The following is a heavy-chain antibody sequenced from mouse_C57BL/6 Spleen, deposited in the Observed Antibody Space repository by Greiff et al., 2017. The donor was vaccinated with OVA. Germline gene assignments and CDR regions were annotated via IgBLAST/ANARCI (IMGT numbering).Heavy chain of an antibody. J-gene: IGHJ3*01. CDR3: ARYYDWFAY. V-gene: IGHV1-26*01. CDR2: INPNNGGT. Sequence: VQLQQSGPELVKPGASVKISCKASGYTFTDYYMNWVKQSHGKSLEWIGDINPNNGGTSYNQKFKGKATLTVDKSSSTAYMELRSLTSEDSAVYYCARYYDWFAYWGQGTLVTVSA. CDR1: GYTFTDYY. D-gene: IGHD2-4*01.